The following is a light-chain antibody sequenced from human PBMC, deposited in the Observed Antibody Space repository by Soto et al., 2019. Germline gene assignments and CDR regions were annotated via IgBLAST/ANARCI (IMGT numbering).Light chain of an antibody. CDR1: QSVSSN. J-gene: IGKJ1*01. Sequence: ETVMTHSPATLSVSPCERASLSFRASQSVSSNLAWYQQKPGQAPRLLIYGASTRATGIPTRFSGSGSGTEFTLTISSLQSEDFAAYYCQQYDNWPRTFGQGTKVDIK. CDR3: QQYDNWPRT. V-gene: IGKV3-15*01. CDR2: GAS.